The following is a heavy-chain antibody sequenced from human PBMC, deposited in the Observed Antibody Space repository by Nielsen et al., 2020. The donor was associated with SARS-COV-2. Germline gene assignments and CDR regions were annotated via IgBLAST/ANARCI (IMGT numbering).Heavy chain of an antibody. V-gene: IGHV3-7*01. Sequence: GESLKISCAASGFTFSSYWMNWVRQAPGKGLEWVANIKQDGSEKYYGDSVKGRFTISRDNAKNTLYLEMNSLRVEDTAVYYCARAGGSHNRFDYWGQGTLVSVSS. CDR3: ARAGGSHNRFDY. CDR1: GFTFSSYW. J-gene: IGHJ4*02. D-gene: IGHD1-26*01. CDR2: IKQDGSEK.